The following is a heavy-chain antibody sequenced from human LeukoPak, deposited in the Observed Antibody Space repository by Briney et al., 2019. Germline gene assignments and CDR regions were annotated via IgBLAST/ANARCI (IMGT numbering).Heavy chain of an antibody. CDR3: ASFGWLHFDY. D-gene: IGHD5-24*01. CDR1: GGSFSGYY. J-gene: IGHJ4*02. CDR2: INHSGST. Sequence: SETLSLTCAVYGGSFSGYYWSWIRQPPGKGLEWIGEINHSGSTNYNPSLKSRVTISVDTSKNQFSLKLSSVTAADTAVYYCASFGWLHFDYWGQGTLVTVSS. V-gene: IGHV4-34*01.